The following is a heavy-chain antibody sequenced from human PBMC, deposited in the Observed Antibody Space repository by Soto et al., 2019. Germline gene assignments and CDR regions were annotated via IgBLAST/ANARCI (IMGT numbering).Heavy chain of an antibody. CDR1: GYIFTTNG. Sequence: VQLVQSGPEVKKPGASVRISCKTSGYIFTTNGISWVRQAPGQGLEWMGWINPHDGNTVYAQKLQGRGTMTTDTSTSTDYMELGRLASDDTAVYYCTRGYCSGGICPIDYWGQGTLVTVSS. CDR3: TRGYCSGGICPIDY. D-gene: IGHD2-15*01. V-gene: IGHV1-18*01. J-gene: IGHJ4*02. CDR2: INPHDGNT.